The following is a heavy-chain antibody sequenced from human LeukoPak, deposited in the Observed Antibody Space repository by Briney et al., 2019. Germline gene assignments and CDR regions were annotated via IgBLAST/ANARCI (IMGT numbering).Heavy chain of an antibody. D-gene: IGHD1-1*01. CDR2: IYYSGSA. CDR3: ARATKRQLLGAFDI. Sequence: SETLSLTCTVSGGSISSSSYYRSWIRQPPGKGLEWIGYIYYSGSANYNPSLKSRVTISVDTSKNQFSLKLSSVTAADTAVYYCARATKRQLLGAFDIWGQGTMVTVSS. CDR1: GGSISSSSYY. J-gene: IGHJ3*02. V-gene: IGHV4-61*01.